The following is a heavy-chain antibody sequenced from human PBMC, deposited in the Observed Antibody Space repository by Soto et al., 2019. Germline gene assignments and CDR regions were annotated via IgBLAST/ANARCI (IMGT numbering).Heavy chain of an antibody. CDR3: PRSTIFGVVIINGPLDY. CDR2: INAGNGNT. Sequence: ASVKVSCKASGYTFTSYAMHWVRQAPGQRLEWMGWINAGNGNTKYSQKFHGRVTITRDTSASTAYMELSSLRSEDTAVYYCPRSTIFGVVIINGPLDYWRQGTLVTVSS. D-gene: IGHD3-3*01. CDR1: GYTFTSYA. J-gene: IGHJ4*02. V-gene: IGHV1-3*01.